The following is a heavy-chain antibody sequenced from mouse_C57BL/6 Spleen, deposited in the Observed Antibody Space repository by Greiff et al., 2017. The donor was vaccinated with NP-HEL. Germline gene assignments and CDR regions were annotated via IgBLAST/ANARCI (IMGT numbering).Heavy chain of an antibody. J-gene: IGHJ3*01. V-gene: IGHV1-59*01. CDR1: GYTFTSYW. CDR3: ARGGSSYVGFAY. D-gene: IGHD1-1*01. Sequence: QVQLKQPGAELVRPGTSVKLSCKASGYTFTSYWMHWVKQRPGQGLEWIGVIDPSDSYTNYNQKFKGKATLTVDTSSSTAYMQLSSLTSEDSAVYYCARGGSSYVGFAYWGQGTLVTVSA. CDR2: IDPSDSYT.